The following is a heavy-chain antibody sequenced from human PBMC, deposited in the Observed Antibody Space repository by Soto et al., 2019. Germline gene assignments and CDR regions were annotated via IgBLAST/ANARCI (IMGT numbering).Heavy chain of an antibody. J-gene: IGHJ4*02. CDR3: ARGARWLQFDNDY. Sequence: VGSLRLSCAASGFTVSDYYMSWIRQAPGKGLEWVSYIGTRTSIVYYADSVKGRFTVSRDDAKNSLDLQMNSLRAEDTAVYYCARGARWLQFDNDYWGQGTLVTVSS. D-gene: IGHD5-12*01. CDR2: IGTRTSIV. CDR1: GFTVSDYY. V-gene: IGHV3-11*01.